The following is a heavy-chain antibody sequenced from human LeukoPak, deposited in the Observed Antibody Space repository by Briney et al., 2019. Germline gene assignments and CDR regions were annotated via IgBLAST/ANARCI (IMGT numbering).Heavy chain of an antibody. CDR3: ARGPHERSGYPDD. CDR1: GYTFPSYG. J-gene: IGHJ4*02. CDR2: INAYNSNK. V-gene: IGHV1-18*01. Sequence: ASVKVSCKASGYTFPSYGFSWVRQPPGQGLEWIGRINAYNSNKSFAQKLQERATMNTDTSTSTAYMELRSVRSDATDVYYGARGPHERSGYPDDWGQGTLVTVSP. D-gene: IGHD3-22*01.